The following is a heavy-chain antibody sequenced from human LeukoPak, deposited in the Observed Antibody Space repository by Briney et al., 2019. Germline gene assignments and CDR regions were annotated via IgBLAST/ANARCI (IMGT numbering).Heavy chain of an antibody. CDR3: ARFFVRVGATHQSYSQH. V-gene: IGHV1-2*02. J-gene: IGHJ1*01. Sequence: GASVKVSCKASGCTFTGYYMHWVRQAPGQGLEWMGWINPNSGGTNYAQKFQGRVTMTRDTSISTAYMELSRLRSDDTAVYYCARFFVRVGATHQSYSQHWGQGTLVTVSS. D-gene: IGHD1-26*01. CDR2: INPNSGGT. CDR1: GCTFTGYY.